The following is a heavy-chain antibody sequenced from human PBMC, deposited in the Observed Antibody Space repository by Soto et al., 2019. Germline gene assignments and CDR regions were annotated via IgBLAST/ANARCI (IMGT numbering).Heavy chain of an antibody. J-gene: IGHJ4*02. CDR2: VFYTGGT. D-gene: IGHD5-12*01. Sequence: XATLSLTCTVSGGSIITNTYYWVWVRQPPGKGLEWIGTVFYTGGTYYNTSLKSRVTISVDTSKNQFSLQMSPVVAADTAVYFCESLHSGYAFDLDQWGPGTLVTVSS. CDR3: ESLHSGYAFDLDQ. CDR1: GGSIITNTYY. V-gene: IGHV4-39*01.